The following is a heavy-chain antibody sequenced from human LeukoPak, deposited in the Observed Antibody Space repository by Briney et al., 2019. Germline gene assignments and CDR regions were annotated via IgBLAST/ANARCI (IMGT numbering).Heavy chain of an antibody. D-gene: IGHD6-13*01. V-gene: IGHV4-39*01. CDR2: IYYSGST. CDR1: GGSISSSSYY. CDR3: APTTGSWYRVYYFDY. Sequence: ETLSLTCTVSGGSISSSSYYWGWIRQPPGKGLEWIGSIYYSGSTYYNPSLKSRVTISVDTSKNQFSLKLSSVTAADTAVYYCAPTTGSWYRVYYFDYWGQGTLVTVSS. J-gene: IGHJ4*02.